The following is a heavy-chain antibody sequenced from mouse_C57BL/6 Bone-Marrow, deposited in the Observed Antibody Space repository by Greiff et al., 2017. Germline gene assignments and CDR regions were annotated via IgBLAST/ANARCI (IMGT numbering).Heavy chain of an antibody. Sequence: EVQLKESGPVLVKPGASVKMSCKASGYTFTDYYMNWVKQSHGKSLEWIGVINPYNGGTSSNQKFKGKATLTVDKSSSTAYMELNSLTSEDSAVYYCARVLRYPYAMDYWGQGTSVTVSS. CDR3: ARVLRYPYAMDY. V-gene: IGHV1-19*01. J-gene: IGHJ4*01. D-gene: IGHD1-1*01. CDR1: GYTFTDYY. CDR2: INPYNGGT.